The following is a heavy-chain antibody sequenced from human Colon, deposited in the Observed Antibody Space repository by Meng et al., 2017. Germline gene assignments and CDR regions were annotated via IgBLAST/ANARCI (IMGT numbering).Heavy chain of an antibody. D-gene: IGHD2-15*01. CDR2: IKCDGSEK. CDR1: GFTFSSSW. Sequence: GESLKISCAASGFTFSSSWMQWVCQAPEKGLEWVADIKCDGSEKYYVDSVKGRLTISRDNAKNSLYLQVNSLRAEDMTVYYCVRGKGYCSGGSCYTFDYWGQGTLVTVSS. J-gene: IGHJ4*02. CDR3: VRGKGYCSGGSCYTFDY. V-gene: IGHV3-52*01.